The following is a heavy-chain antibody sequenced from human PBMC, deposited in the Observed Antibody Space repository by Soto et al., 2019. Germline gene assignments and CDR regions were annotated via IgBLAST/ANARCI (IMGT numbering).Heavy chain of an antibody. V-gene: IGHV4-59*01. CDR3: ARGGWKLFDY. CDR2: FYYSGST. D-gene: IGHD6-19*01. Sequence: QVQLQESGPGLVKPSETLSLTCTVSGGSISSYYWSWIRQPPGKGLEWIGYFYYSGSTNYNPSLKGRFTISVDTSKNQFSLKLSSVTAADTSVYYCARGGWKLFDYWGQGTLVTVSS. J-gene: IGHJ4*02. CDR1: GGSISSYY.